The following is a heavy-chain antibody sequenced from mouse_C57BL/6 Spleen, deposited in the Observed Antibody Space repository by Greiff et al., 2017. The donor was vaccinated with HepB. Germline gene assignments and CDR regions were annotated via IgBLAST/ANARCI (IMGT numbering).Heavy chain of an antibody. D-gene: IGHD2-3*01. J-gene: IGHJ4*01. CDR1: GYSITSGYY. CDR3: ARDGYYDYYAMDY. Sequence: EVQLQESGPGLVKPSQSLSLTCSVTGYSITSGYYWNWIRQFPGNKLEWMGYISYAGSNNYNPSLKNRISITRDTSTNQFFLKLNSVTTEDTATYYCARDGYYDYYAMDYWGQGTSVTVSS. CDR2: ISYAGSN. V-gene: IGHV3-6*01.